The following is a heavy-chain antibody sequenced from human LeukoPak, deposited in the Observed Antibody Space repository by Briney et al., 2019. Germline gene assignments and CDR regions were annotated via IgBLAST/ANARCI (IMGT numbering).Heavy chain of an antibody. CDR1: GGSISSYY. D-gene: IGHD6-13*01. CDR2: IYTSGST. CDR3: AGGIAAEDYNWFDP. Sequence: PSETLSLTCTVSGGSISSYYWSWIRQPAGKGLEWIGRIYTSGSTNYNPSLKSRVTMSVDTSKNQFSLKLSSVTAADTAVYYCAGGIAAEDYNWFDPWGQGTLVTVSS. J-gene: IGHJ5*02. V-gene: IGHV4-4*07.